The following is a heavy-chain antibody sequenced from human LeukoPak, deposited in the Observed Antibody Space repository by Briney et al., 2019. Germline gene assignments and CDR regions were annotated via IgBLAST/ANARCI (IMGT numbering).Heavy chain of an antibody. CDR3: TKGVRGGGGYYYGMDV. D-gene: IGHD2-15*01. CDR2: ISPDGSTT. J-gene: IGHJ6*02. CDR1: GFTFSRYW. Sequence: GGCLRLSCAASGFTFSRYWMHWVRQAPGKGLMWVSRISPDGSTTLYADSVKGRFTISRDNAKNTLYLQMNSLGAEDTAVYYCTKGVRGGGGYYYGMDVWGQGTTVTVSS. V-gene: IGHV3-74*03.